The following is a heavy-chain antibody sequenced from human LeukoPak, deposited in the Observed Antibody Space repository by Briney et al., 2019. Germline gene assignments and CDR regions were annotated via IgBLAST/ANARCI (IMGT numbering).Heavy chain of an antibody. V-gene: IGHV4-34*01. Sequence: PSETLSLTCAVYGGSFSGYYWSWIRQPPGKGLEWIGEINHSGSTNYNPSLKSRDTISVDTSKNQFSLKLSSATAADTAVYYCARGPGVWGSYRSYYFDYWGQGTLVTVSS. CDR3: ARGPGVWGSYRSYYFDY. D-gene: IGHD3-16*02. J-gene: IGHJ4*02. CDR1: GGSFSGYY. CDR2: INHSGST.